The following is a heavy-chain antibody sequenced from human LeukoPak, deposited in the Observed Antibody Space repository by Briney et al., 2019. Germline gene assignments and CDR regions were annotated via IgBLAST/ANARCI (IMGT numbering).Heavy chain of an antibody. CDR2: ISGSGGST. CDR3: AGYGSGSYYRNFDY. D-gene: IGHD3-10*01. J-gene: IGHJ4*02. Sequence: PGGSLRLSCAASGFTFSSYAMSWVRQAPGKGLEWVSAISGSGGSTYYADSVKGRFTISRDNSKNTLYLQMNSLRAEDTAVYYCAGYGSGSYYRNFDYWGQGTLVTVSS. V-gene: IGHV3-23*01. CDR1: GFTFSSYA.